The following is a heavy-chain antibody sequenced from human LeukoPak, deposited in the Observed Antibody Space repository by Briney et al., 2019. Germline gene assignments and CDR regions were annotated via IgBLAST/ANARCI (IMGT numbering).Heavy chain of an antibody. Sequence: SETLSLTCTVSGGSIRSYYWSWIRQPPGKGLEWIGYIYYSGSTNYNPSLKSRVTISVDTSKNRFSLKLSSVTAADTAVYYCARVFSTNYYDNRGWFDPWGQGTLVTVSS. V-gene: IGHV4-59*01. J-gene: IGHJ5*02. CDR1: GGSIRSYY. CDR2: IYYSGST. D-gene: IGHD3-22*01. CDR3: ARVFSTNYYDNRGWFDP.